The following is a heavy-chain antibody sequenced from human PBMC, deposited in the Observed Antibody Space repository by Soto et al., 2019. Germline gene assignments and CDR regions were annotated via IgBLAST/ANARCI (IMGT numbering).Heavy chain of an antibody. CDR2: ISGNGGST. V-gene: IGHV3-23*01. CDR1: GFTLSFYS. D-gene: IGHD6-6*01. CDR3: AKGRTFGPTLVRFDS. Sequence: GGSLRDSCGASGFTLSFYSMTWVRQAPGKVLELVSAISGNGGSTYYAHSVKGRFTISRDNSKSTLHLQMNSLRLEDTAVYYCAKGRTFGPTLVRFDSWGQAALVTVS. J-gene: IGHJ4*02.